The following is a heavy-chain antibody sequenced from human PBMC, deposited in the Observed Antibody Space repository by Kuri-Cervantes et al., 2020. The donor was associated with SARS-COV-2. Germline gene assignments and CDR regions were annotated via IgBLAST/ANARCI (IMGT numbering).Heavy chain of an antibody. CDR1: GFTFSSHC. J-gene: IGHJ4*02. V-gene: IGHV3-74*01. CDR2: IPSEGSTT. CDR3: VRGGDGRIVVGDY. D-gene: IGHD5-24*01. Sequence: GGSLRLPCAASGFTFSSHCMHWVRQVPGTGLVWVASIPSEGSTTTYADSVEGRFTMSRDNSKNSLYLQMNSLRAEDTALYYCVRGGDGRIVVGDYWGQGILVTVSS.